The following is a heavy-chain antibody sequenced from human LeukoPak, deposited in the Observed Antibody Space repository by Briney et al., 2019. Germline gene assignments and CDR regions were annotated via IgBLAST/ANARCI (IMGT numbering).Heavy chain of an antibody. CDR1: GGSISSSSYY. J-gene: IGHJ4*02. Sequence: NPSETLSLTCTVSGGSISSSSYYWGWIRQPPGKGLEWIGYIYYSGSTYYNPSLKSRVTISVDTSKNQFSLKLSSVTAADTAVHYCARQVPRELLFDYWGQGTLVTVSS. V-gene: IGHV4-31*03. D-gene: IGHD1-7*01. CDR3: ARQVPRELLFDY. CDR2: IYYSGST.